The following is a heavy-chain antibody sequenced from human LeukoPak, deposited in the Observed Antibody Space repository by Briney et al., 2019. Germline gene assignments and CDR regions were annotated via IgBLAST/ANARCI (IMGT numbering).Heavy chain of an antibody. Sequence: GGSLRLSCAASGLTFSTYTMSWVRRAPGKGLEWVSSITTSDIYYADSVRGRFTVSRDNAKNSLYLQMNSLRAEDTAVYYCARTKEGASQRTTAWFDPWGQGTLVTVSS. CDR2: ITTSDI. J-gene: IGHJ5*02. V-gene: IGHV3-21*06. CDR1: GLTFSTYT. D-gene: IGHD1-7*01. CDR3: ARTKEGASQRTTAWFDP.